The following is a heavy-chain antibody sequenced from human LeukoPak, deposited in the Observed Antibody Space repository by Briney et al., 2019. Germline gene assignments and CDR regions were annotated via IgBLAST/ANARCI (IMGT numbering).Heavy chain of an antibody. CDR2: IIPIFGTA. D-gene: IGHD6-19*01. Sequence: SVKVSCKTSGGTFSSYAISWVRQAPGQGLEWMGGIIPIFGTANYAQKFQGRVTITADKSTSTAYMELSSLRSEDTAVYYCARDVAVAGIPRYWGQGTLVTVSS. V-gene: IGHV1-69*06. CDR1: GGTFSSYA. J-gene: IGHJ4*02. CDR3: ARDVAVAGIPRY.